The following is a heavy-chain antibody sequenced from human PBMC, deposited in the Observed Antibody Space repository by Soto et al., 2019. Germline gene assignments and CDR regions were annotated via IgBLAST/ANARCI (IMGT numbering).Heavy chain of an antibody. CDR3: ARDYYYYWYVDL. D-gene: IGHD3-22*01. CDR1: GGTFSSYT. Sequence: QVQLVQSGAEVKKPGSSVKVSCKASGGTFSSYTISWVRQAPGQGLEWMGRIIPILGIANYAQKFQGRVTITADKSTSTAYMELSSLRSEDTAVYYCARDYYYYWYVDLWGRGTLVTVSS. J-gene: IGHJ2*01. CDR2: IIPILGIA. V-gene: IGHV1-69*08.